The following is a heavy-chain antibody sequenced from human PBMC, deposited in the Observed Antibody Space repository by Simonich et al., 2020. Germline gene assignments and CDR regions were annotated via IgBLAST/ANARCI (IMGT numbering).Heavy chain of an antibody. CDR1: VGSFSGYY. Sequence: QVQLQQWGAGLLKPSETLSLTCAVYVGSFSGYYWSWIRQPPGKGLEWIGEINHSGSTNYNPSLKSRVTISVDTYKNQFSLKLSSVTAADTAVYYCARRANWNWYFDLWGRGTLVTVSS. CDR2: INHSGST. D-gene: IGHD1-1*01. V-gene: IGHV4-34*01. CDR3: ARRANWNWYFDL. J-gene: IGHJ2*01.